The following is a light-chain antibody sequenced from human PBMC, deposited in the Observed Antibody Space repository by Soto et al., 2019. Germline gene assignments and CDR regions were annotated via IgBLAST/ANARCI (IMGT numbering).Light chain of an antibody. CDR3: QQYGSSPPWT. V-gene: IGKV3-20*01. CDR1: QSVSSSF. CDR2: GAS. Sequence: EIVLTQSPGTLSLSPGVRATLSCRASQSVSSSFLAWYQQKPGQAPRLLIYGASSRATGIPDRFSGSGSGTDFTLTISRLEPEDFPVYFCQQYGSSPPWTFGQGTKVEIK. J-gene: IGKJ1*01.